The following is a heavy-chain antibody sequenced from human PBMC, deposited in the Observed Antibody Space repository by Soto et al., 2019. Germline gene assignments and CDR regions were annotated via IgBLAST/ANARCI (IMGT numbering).Heavy chain of an antibody. CDR3: ATSLWFGTQPEI. CDR2: ISPSGTT. D-gene: IGHD3-10*01. V-gene: IGHV4-34*01. CDR1: GGSLVNTN. J-gene: IGHJ4*02. Sequence: SETLSLTCAVYGGSLVNTNWPWFRQPPGKGLEWIGEISPSGTTKYIPSLKSRGTSSVDTSRKQFFLKVTSVSAADTAVYYCATSLWFGTQPEIWGPGTLVTVSS.